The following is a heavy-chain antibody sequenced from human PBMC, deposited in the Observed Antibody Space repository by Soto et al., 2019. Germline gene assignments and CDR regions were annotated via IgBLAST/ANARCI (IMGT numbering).Heavy chain of an antibody. V-gene: IGHV3-53*01. CDR2: IYSGGST. CDR1: GFTVSSNY. D-gene: IGHD6-25*01. CDR3: ARAVSSSAPADY. J-gene: IGHJ4*02. Sequence: PVGSLRLSCAASGFTVSSNYMSWVRQAPGKGLEWVSVIYSGGSTYYADSVKGRFTISRDNSKNTLYLQMNSLRAEDTAVYYCARAVSSSAPADYWGQATLVTVSS.